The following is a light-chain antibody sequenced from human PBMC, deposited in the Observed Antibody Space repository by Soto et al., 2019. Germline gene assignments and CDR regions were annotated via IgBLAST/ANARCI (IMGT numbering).Light chain of an antibody. CDR1: NSGSKS. J-gene: IGLJ2*01. CDR3: QVWDSSSDHPEVV. CDR2: DDS. Sequence: SYELTQPPSVSVAPGQTARITCGGNNSGSKSVHWYQQKPGQAPVLVVYDDSDRPSGIPERLSGSNSGNTATLTISRVEAGDEADYYCQVWDSSSDHPEVVFGGGTKLTVL. V-gene: IGLV3-21*02.